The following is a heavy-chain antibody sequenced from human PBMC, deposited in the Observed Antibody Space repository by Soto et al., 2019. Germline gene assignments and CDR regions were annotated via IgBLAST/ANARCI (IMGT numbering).Heavy chain of an antibody. Sequence: GGSLRLSCAASGFTFSSYAMSWVRQAPGKGLEWVSAISGSGGSTYYADSVKGRFTISRDNSKNTLYLQMNSLRAEDTAVYYCAKDHENYSSSWETYWYFDLWGRGTLVTSPQ. D-gene: IGHD6-13*01. V-gene: IGHV3-23*01. CDR3: AKDHENYSSSWETYWYFDL. J-gene: IGHJ2*01. CDR1: GFTFSSYA. CDR2: ISGSGGST.